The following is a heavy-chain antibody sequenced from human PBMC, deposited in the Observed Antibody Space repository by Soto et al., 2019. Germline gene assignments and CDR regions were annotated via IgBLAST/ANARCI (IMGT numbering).Heavy chain of an antibody. CDR1: GFRFSTYE. CDR2: ISGTGSRV. Sequence: EVRLVESGGGLVPPGGSLRLSCAASGFRFSTYEMNWVRQAPGKGLEWVSYISGTGSRVYHADSVKGRFTISRDNAKNSLYLQMNSLRAEDTAVYYCARAGWVEAAGKHFDYWGQGTLVTVSS. J-gene: IGHJ4*02. D-gene: IGHD6-13*01. V-gene: IGHV3-48*03. CDR3: ARAGWVEAAGKHFDY.